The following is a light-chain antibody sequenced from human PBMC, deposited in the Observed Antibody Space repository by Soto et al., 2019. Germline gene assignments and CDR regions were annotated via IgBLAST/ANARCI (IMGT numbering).Light chain of an antibody. J-gene: IGKJ5*01. CDR1: QSFXRY. CDR2: AAA. V-gene: IGKV3-11*01. CDR3: QQRRSWPIT. Sequence: IVLTQSPATLSLSPGEGATLSCMASQSFXRYFAWYQQKPGQAHRVLXYAAANRATGSPARFSGSGSATDFPLTISSLDPEDFAVYYFQQRRSWPITFGQGTRLEI.